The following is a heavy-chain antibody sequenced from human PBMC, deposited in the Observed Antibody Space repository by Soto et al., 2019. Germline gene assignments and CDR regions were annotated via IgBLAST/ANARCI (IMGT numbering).Heavy chain of an antibody. CDR1: GYTFTSYD. V-gene: IGHV1-8*01. CDR2: MNPNSGNT. Sequence: QVQLVQSGAEVKKPGASVKVSCKASGYTFTSYDINWVRQATGQGLEWMGWMNPNSGNTGYAQKFQGRVNNDRKHPISNALLGVRNLRIEEPAGYYLAGGLWDLGQGTPVTVSS. CDR3: AGGLWD. D-gene: IGHD1-26*01. J-gene: IGHJ4*01.